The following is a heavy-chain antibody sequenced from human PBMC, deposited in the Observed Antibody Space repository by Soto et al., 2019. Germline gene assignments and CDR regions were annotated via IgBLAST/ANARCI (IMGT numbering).Heavy chain of an antibody. Sequence: SVTLSVRWAVARGHISSISWWRWVRTPPGKGLEWIGEIYHSGSTNYNPSLKSRVTISVDKSKNQFSLKLSSVTAADTAVYYCARSYAYYYYYMDVWGKGTTVTVSS. CDR3: ARSYAYYYYYMDV. D-gene: IGHD2-15*01. CDR1: RGHISSISW. J-gene: IGHJ6*03. CDR2: IYHSGST. V-gene: IGHV4-4*02.